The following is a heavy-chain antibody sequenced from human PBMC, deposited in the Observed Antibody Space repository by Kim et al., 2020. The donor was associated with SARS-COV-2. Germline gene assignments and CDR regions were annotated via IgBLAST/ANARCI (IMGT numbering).Heavy chain of an antibody. D-gene: IGHD2-15*01. Sequence: SVKVSCKSSGGTFSSYAISWVRQAPGQGLEWMGGIIPIFGTADYAQKFQGRVTITADESTSTAYMELSSLRSEDTAVYYCARGEKCVGGSCYPFDYWGQGTLVTVSS. CDR1: GGTFSSYA. CDR3: ARGEKCVGGSCYPFDY. CDR2: IIPIFGTA. J-gene: IGHJ4*02. V-gene: IGHV1-69*13.